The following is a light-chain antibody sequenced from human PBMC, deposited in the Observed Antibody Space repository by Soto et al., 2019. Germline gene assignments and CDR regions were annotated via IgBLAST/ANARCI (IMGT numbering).Light chain of an antibody. CDR1: QGIINY. V-gene: IGKV1-27*01. CDR3: QKYNSAPRT. Sequence: DIQMTQSPSSLSASVGDRVTITCRASQGIINYLAWYQQKPGKGPKLLIYAASTLQSGVPSRFSGSGSGTDFTLTISSLQPEDVATYYCQKYNSAPRTFGQGTKVEIK. J-gene: IGKJ1*01. CDR2: AAS.